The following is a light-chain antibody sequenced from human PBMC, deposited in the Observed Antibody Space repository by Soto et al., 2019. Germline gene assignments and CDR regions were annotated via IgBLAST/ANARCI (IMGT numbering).Light chain of an antibody. J-gene: IGKJ1*01. CDR1: QSISTY. V-gene: IGKV1-39*01. CDR2: AAS. CDR3: QQCYSSPRT. Sequence: DIQMTRSPSTLSASVGDRVTITCRASQSISTYLNWYQQKLGRAPTLLIYAASSLQSGVPSRFSGGGSGTDFTLTISSLQPEDFAMYFCQQCYSSPRTFGQGTKVGIK.